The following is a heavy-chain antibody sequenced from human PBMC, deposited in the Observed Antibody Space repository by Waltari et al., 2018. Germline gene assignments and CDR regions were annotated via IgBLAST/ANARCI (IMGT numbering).Heavy chain of an antibody. CDR3: AKEQQLVSDDAFDI. Sequence: EVQLLESGGGLVQPGGSLRLSCAASGFTFSSYAMSWVRQAPGKGLEWVSVIYSGGSSTYYADSVKGRFTISRDNSKNTLYLQMNSLRAEDTAVYYCAKEQQLVSDDAFDIWGQGTMVTVSS. CDR1: GFTFSSYA. V-gene: IGHV3-23*03. D-gene: IGHD6-13*01. J-gene: IGHJ3*02. CDR2: IYSGGSST.